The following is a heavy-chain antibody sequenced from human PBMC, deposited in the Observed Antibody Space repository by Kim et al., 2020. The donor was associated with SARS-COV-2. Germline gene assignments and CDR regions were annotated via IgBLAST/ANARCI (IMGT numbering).Heavy chain of an antibody. CDR3: ASSKSGYSSSWYHCFDY. CDR2: ISYDGSNK. Sequence: GGSLRLSCAASGFTFSSYAMHWVRQAPGKGLEWVAVISYDGSNKYYADSVKGRFTISRDNSKNTLYLQMNSLRAEDTAVYYCASSKSGYSSSWYHCFDYWGQGTLVTVSS. V-gene: IGHV3-30-3*01. J-gene: IGHJ4*02. CDR1: GFTFSSYA. D-gene: IGHD6-13*01.